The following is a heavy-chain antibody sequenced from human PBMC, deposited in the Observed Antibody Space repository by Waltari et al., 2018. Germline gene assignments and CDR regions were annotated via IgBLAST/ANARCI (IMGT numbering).Heavy chain of an antibody. CDR3: AGDYDSGSYRFDF. D-gene: IGHD3-10*01. Sequence: QVQLQELGPGLVKPSETLSLTCTVSGGSISNYHWSWIRQPPGRGLEWIGYIYYSGSTTYNPSLKSRISMSLDTSRNQFSLKMSSVTADDTAVYYCAGDYDSGSYRFDFWGQGTLVTVSS. J-gene: IGHJ4*02. CDR1: GGSISNYH. V-gene: IGHV4-59*01. CDR2: IYYSGST.